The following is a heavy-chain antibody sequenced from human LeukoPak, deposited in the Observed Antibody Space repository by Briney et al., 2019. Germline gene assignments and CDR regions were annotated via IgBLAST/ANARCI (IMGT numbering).Heavy chain of an antibody. Sequence: GGSLRLSCAASGFTFSNYWMHWVRQAPGKGLQWVSAISGSGGSTYYADSVKGRFTISRDNSKNTLSLQMNSLRAEDTAVYYCAKAQGYSYGDYWGQGTLVTVSS. CDR2: ISGSGGST. J-gene: IGHJ4*02. CDR3: AKAQGYSYGDY. V-gene: IGHV3-23*01. CDR1: GFTFSNYW. D-gene: IGHD5-18*01.